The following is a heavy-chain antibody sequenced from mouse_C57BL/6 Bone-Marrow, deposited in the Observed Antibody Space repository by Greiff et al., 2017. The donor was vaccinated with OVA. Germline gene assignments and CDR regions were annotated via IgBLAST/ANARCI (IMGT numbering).Heavy chain of an antibody. Sequence: EVQRVESGGGLVQPGGSLKLSCAASGFTFSDYGMAWVRQAPRKGPEWVAFISNLAYSIYYADTVTGRFTISREHAKNTLYLEMSSLRSEDTAMYYCARLIYYDYDWFAYWGQGTLVTVSA. CDR1: GFTFSDYG. V-gene: IGHV5-15*01. J-gene: IGHJ3*01. CDR3: ARLIYYDYDWFAY. D-gene: IGHD2-4*01. CDR2: ISNLAYSI.